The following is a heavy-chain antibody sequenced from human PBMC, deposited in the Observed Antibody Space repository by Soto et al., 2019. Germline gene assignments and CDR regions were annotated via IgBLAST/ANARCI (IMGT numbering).Heavy chain of an antibody. CDR2: SSNRGDT. CDR1: GFIFSDTS. CDR3: AREPRDWSGGRCSMTGDADDI. J-gene: IGHJ3*02. V-gene: IGHV3-66*01. Sequence: EVQLVESGGGLVQPGGSLRLSCTASGFIFSDTSEKWVRQAPGKGLERASGSSNRGDTHDADSVSGRFRLSRDISDNTLHLQLNSLRGEDTAAYYCAREPRDWSGGRCSMTGDADDIWGQGTMVTASS. D-gene: IGHD2-15*01.